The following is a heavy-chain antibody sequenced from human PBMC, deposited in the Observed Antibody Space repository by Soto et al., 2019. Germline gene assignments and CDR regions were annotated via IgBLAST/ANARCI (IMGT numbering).Heavy chain of an antibody. CDR1: GFTFSSYA. Sequence: QVQLVESGGGVVQPGRSLRLSCAASGFTFSSYAMHWVRQAPGKGLEWVAVISYDGSNKYYADSVKGRFTISRDNSKNTLYLQMNSLRAEDTAVYYCARGLVYYYDPFDLWGRGTLVTVSS. V-gene: IGHV3-30-3*01. CDR3: ARGLVYYYDPFDL. CDR2: ISYDGSNK. D-gene: IGHD3-22*01. J-gene: IGHJ2*01.